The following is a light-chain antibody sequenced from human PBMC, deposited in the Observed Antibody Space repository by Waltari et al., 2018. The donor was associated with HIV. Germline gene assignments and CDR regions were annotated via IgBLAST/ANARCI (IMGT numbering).Light chain of an antibody. CDR3: SSYTSLTTLV. V-gene: IGLV2-14*01. Sequence: QSALTQPASLSGSPGQSITFPCTGASGAGHNSNSVSWYQQHPGKAPKLIIYEVTKRPSGVSSRFSGSKSGNTASLTISGLQPDDEAHYYCSSYTSLTTLVFGGGTKVTVL. CDR1: SGAGHNSNS. J-gene: IGLJ3*02. CDR2: EVT.